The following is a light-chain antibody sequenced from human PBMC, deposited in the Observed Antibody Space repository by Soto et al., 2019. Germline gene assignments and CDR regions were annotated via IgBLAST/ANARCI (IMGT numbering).Light chain of an antibody. V-gene: IGKV3-15*01. CDR2: DTS. CDR3: QQYNLRPPYT. Sequence: EIVLTQSPATLSVSPGERVTLSCRASQSVSIKLAWYQQKPGQAPRLLISDTSTRATGIPARFSGSGFATDFTLTISSLQSEDFAVCYCQQYNLRPPYTFGQGTKLEIK. J-gene: IGKJ2*01. CDR1: QSVSIK.